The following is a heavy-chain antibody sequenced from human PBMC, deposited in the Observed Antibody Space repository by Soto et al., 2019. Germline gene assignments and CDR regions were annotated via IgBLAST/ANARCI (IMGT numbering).Heavy chain of an antibody. CDR3: ARARRAVHNDVFDY. V-gene: IGHV1-69*02. Sequence: QVQLVQSGAEVKKPGSSVKVSCKASGGTFSSYTISWVRQAPGQGLEWMGRIIPILGIANYAQKFQGRVTITADKSTSTAYMELSSLRSEDTAVYYCARARRAVHNDVFDYWGQGTLVTVSS. J-gene: IGHJ4*02. D-gene: IGHD1-1*01. CDR1: GGTFSSYT. CDR2: IIPILGIA.